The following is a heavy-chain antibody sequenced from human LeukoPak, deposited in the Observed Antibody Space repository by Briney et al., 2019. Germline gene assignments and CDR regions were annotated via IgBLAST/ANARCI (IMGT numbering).Heavy chain of an antibody. Sequence: GGSLRLSCAASGFTFSDYYMSWIRQAPGKGLEWVSYISSSGSTIYYADSVKGRFTISRDNAKNSLYLQMNSLRAEDTAVYYCARDPPACIVGATNRRPGGYYYGMDVWGQGTTVTVSS. J-gene: IGHJ6*02. CDR3: ARDPPACIVGATNRRPGGYYYGMDV. V-gene: IGHV3-11*01. CDR2: ISSSGSTI. CDR1: GFTFSDYY. D-gene: IGHD1-26*01.